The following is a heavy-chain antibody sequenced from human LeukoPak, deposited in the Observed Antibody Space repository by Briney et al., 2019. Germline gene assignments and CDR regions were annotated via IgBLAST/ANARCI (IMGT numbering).Heavy chain of an antibody. D-gene: IGHD3-16*01. CDR3: ARGTVWRLGSYGLDV. Sequence: GGSLRLSCVASGFTVSSKYMSWVRQAPGKGLECVSVIYSGGSTYYGESVKGRFTISRDNSKNTVYLQMNALRAEDSAVYYCARGTVWRLGSYGLDVWGQGTTVTVSS. CDR2: IYSGGST. V-gene: IGHV3-53*01. CDR1: GFTVSSKY. J-gene: IGHJ6*02.